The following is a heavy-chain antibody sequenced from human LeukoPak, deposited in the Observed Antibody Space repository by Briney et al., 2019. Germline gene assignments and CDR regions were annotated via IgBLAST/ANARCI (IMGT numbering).Heavy chain of an antibody. J-gene: IGHJ6*03. D-gene: IGHD1-26*01. CDR3: AKVGSGVGATYYYYYYMDV. Sequence: SGGSLRLSCAASGFTFSSYAMSWVRQAPGKGLEWVSAISGSGGSTYYADSVKGRFTISRDNSKNTLYLQMNSLRAEDTAVYYCAKVGSGVGATYYYYYYMDVWGKGTTVSVSS. V-gene: IGHV3-23*01. CDR2: ISGSGGST. CDR1: GFTFSSYA.